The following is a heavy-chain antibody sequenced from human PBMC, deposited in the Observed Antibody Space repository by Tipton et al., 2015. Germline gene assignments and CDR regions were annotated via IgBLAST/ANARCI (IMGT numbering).Heavy chain of an antibody. V-gene: IGHV3-20*04. CDR2: INWNGDTT. CDR3: ARHLGTGVYFYFDS. CDR1: GFNFDIFG. D-gene: IGHD1-1*01. Sequence: VQLVQSGGGLVQPGGSLRLSCAASGFNFDIFGMSWVRQVPGKGLEWVSHINWNGDTTAYADSVKGRFTVSRDNTKNSLFLQMNSLSAEDTALYYCARHLGTGVYFYFDSWGQGTLVTVSS. J-gene: IGHJ4*02.